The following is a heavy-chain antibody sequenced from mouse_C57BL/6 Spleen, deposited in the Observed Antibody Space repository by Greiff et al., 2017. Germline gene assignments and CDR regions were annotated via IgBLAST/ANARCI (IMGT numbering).Heavy chain of an antibody. CDR1: GYTFTSYC. CDR2: IHPNSGST. J-gene: IGHJ4*01. D-gene: IGHD2-10*02. Sequence: QVQLQQSVAELVKPGASVKLSCKASGYTFTSYCMHWVKQRPGQGLEWIGMIHPNSGSTNYNEKFKGKATLTADKSSSTAYMQLSSLTSEDSAVDYGAAPRDYYARDDWGQGTSVTVSS. CDR3: AAPRDYYARDD. V-gene: IGHV1-64*01.